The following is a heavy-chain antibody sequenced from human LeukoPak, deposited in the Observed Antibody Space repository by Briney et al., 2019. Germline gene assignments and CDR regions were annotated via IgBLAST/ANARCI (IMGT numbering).Heavy chain of an antibody. CDR1: GFIFSDYW. J-gene: IGHJ4*02. CDR2: IKPDGSEI. CDR3: TRSLDY. Sequence: PGGSLRLSCAASGFIFSDYWMDWARQAPGKGLEWVANIKPDGSEIYYVDAVKGRFTISRDNAKNSLFLQMNSLRVEDTAVYYCTRSLDYWGQGTLVTVS. D-gene: IGHD2-15*01. V-gene: IGHV3-7*02.